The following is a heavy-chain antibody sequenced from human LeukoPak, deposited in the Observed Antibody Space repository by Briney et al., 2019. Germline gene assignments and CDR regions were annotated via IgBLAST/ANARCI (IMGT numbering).Heavy chain of an antibody. Sequence: ASVKVSCKASGYTFTSYDVNWVRQATGQGLEWMGWMNPNSGNTGYAQKFQGRVTMTRNTSISTAYMELSSLRSEDTAVYYCARGRVATYYYYHYGMDVWGQGTTVTVSS. J-gene: IGHJ6*02. CDR2: MNPNSGNT. V-gene: IGHV1-8*01. CDR1: GYTFTSYD. D-gene: IGHD2-15*01. CDR3: ARGRVATYYYYHYGMDV.